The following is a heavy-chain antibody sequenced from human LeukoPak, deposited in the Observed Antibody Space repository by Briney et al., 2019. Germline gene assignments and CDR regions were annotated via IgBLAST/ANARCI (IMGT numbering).Heavy chain of an antibody. Sequence: PSETLSLTCTVSGGSISSGGYYWSWLRQLPGTGLEWIGYIYYSGNTYYNPSLKSRVTMSVDTSKNQFSLKLSSVTAADTAIYYCARENPSGYYNRPIDYWGQGTLVTVSS. D-gene: IGHD3-22*01. CDR1: GGSISSGGYY. J-gene: IGHJ4*02. V-gene: IGHV4-61*08. CDR3: ARENPSGYYNRPIDY. CDR2: IYYSGNT.